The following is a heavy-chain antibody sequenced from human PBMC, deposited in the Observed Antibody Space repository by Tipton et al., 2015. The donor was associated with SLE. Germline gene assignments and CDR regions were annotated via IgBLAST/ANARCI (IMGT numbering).Heavy chain of an antibody. CDR1: GGSISSSSYY. Sequence: TLSLTCTVSGGSISSSSYYWGWIRQPPGKGLEWIGSIYYSGSTYYNPSLKSRVTISVDTYRNQFSLKLNPVTAADTAVYYCVRLSSSGWRPYNWFDPWGQGTLVTVSS. CDR3: VRLSSSGWRPYNWFDP. V-gene: IGHV4-39*07. J-gene: IGHJ5*02. D-gene: IGHD6-19*01. CDR2: IYYSGST.